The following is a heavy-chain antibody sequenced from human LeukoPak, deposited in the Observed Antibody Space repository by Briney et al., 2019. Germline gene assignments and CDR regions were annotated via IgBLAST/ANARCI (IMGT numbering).Heavy chain of an antibody. CDR2: IYYSGST. V-gene: IGHV4-31*03. CDR3: ARVPYYYDSSVVFDY. D-gene: IGHD3-22*01. CDR1: GGSISSGGYY. Sequence: PSETLSLTCTASGGSISSGGYYWSWIRQHPGKGLEWIGYIYYSGSTYYNPSLKSRVTISVDTSKNQFSLKLSSVTAADTAVYYCARVPYYYDSSVVFDYWGQGTLVTVSS. J-gene: IGHJ4*02.